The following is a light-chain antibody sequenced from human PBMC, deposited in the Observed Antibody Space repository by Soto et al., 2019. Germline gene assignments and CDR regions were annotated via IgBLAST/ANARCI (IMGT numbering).Light chain of an antibody. V-gene: IGKV1-33*01. J-gene: IGKJ2*01. CDR2: GAT. Sequence: DSQMTQSPSSLSASVGDRVTITCQASQDITNYLDWYRQIPGKAPNLLNYGATNLETGVPSRLSGIGSGTHFSFTISSLQPEDIATYYSQQYDNLRPDTFDQGTKLEI. CDR1: QDITNY. CDR3: QQYDNLRPDT.